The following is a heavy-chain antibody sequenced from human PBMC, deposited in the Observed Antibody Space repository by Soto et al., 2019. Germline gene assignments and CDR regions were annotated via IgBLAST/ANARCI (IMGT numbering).Heavy chain of an antibody. V-gene: IGHV4-31*03. D-gene: IGHD3-10*01. CDR3: ERGGFGYGLEV. CDR2: IYYSGST. CDR1: GGSISSGGYY. Sequence: SETLSLTCTVSGGSISSGGYYWSWIRQHPGKGLEWSGYIYYSGSTYYNPSLKSRVTISVDTSKNHFPLKLSSVTAADTAVYDCERGGFGYGLEVSGPGTKVIVAS. J-gene: IGHJ6*02.